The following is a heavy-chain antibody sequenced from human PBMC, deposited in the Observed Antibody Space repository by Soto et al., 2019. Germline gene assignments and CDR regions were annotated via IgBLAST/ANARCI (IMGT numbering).Heavy chain of an antibody. V-gene: IGHV4-34*01. J-gene: IGHJ6*03. CDR3: ERPGYYYMDV. CDR1: GGSFSGYY. CDR2: INHSGST. Sequence: PSGTLSLTCAGYGGSFSGYYCSWIRQAPGKGLEWIGEINHSGSTNYNPSLTSRVTISVDTCKNPFSLKLSSVTGADTAVSYCERPGYYYMDVSGKGTTVTV.